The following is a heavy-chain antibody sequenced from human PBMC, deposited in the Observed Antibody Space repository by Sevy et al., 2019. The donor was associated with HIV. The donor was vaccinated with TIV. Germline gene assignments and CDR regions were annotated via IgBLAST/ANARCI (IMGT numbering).Heavy chain of an antibody. V-gene: IGHV3-21*01. CDR2: ISSSSSYI. J-gene: IGHJ4*02. D-gene: IGHD4-17*01. CDR3: ARAGTCADYGDYVSDY. Sequence: GGSLRLSCAASGFTFSSYSMNWVRQAPGKGLEWVSSISSSSSYIYYADSVKGRLTISRDNAKNSLYLQMNSLRAEDTAVYYCARAGTCADYGDYVSDYWGQGTLVTVSS. CDR1: GFTFSSYS.